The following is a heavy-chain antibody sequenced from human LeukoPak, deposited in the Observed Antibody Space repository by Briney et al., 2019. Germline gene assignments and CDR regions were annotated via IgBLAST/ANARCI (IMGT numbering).Heavy chain of an antibody. CDR2: INPSGGST. Sequence: ASVKVSCKASGYTFTSYYMHWVRQAPGQGLEWMGIINPSGGSTSYAQKFQGRVTMTRDMSTSTVYMELSSLRSEDTAVYYCARETPYSDTWTDFDFWGQGTLVTVSS. J-gene: IGHJ4*02. V-gene: IGHV1-46*01. CDR3: ARETPYSDTWTDFDF. CDR1: GYTFTSYY. D-gene: IGHD1-1*01.